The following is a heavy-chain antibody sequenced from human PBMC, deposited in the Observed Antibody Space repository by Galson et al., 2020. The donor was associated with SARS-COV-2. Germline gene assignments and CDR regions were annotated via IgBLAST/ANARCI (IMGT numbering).Heavy chain of an antibody. D-gene: IGHD6-13*01. Sequence: GGSLRLSCAASGFTFSSYAMNWVRQAPGEGLEWVSAISGSGDTTHYAGSVKGRFTISRDNSKNTLYMQMHSVRAEDTAVYYCAKRLYSSSQSETRGMDVWGQGATVTVSS. V-gene: IGHV3-23*01. CDR3: AKRLYSSSQSETRGMDV. J-gene: IGHJ6*02. CDR2: ISGSGDTT. CDR1: GFTFSSYA.